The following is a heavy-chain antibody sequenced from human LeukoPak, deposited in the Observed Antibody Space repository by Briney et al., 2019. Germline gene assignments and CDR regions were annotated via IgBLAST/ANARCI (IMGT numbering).Heavy chain of an antibody. V-gene: IGHV1-18*01. J-gene: IGHJ3*02. CDR3: ARDCGGDCYNTDDAFDI. D-gene: IGHD2-21*02. CDR1: GYTFTSYG. Sequence: GASVKVSCMASGYTFTSYGISWVRQAPGQGLEWMGWISAYNGNTNYAQKLQGRVTMTTDTSTSTAYMELRSLRSDDTAVYYCARDCGGDCYNTDDAFDIWGQGTMVTVSS. CDR2: ISAYNGNT.